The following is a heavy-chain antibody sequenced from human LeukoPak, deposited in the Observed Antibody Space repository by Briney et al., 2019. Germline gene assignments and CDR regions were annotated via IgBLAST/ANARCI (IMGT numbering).Heavy chain of an antibody. Sequence: RSGGSLRLSCAASGFTFSTYRMSWVRQAPGKGLEWVSYISSSSGTIYYADSVKGRFTISRDNAKNSLYLQMNSLRAEDTAVYFCARRLDSSGFASDYWGQGALVTVSS. CDR1: GFTFSTYR. V-gene: IGHV3-48*04. CDR3: ARRLDSSGFASDY. J-gene: IGHJ4*02. D-gene: IGHD3-22*01. CDR2: ISSSSGTI.